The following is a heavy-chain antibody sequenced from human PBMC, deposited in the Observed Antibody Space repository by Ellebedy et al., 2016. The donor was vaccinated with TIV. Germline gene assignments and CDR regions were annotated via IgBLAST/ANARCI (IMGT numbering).Heavy chain of an antibody. CDR2: ISGNGGST. CDR3: AKDGYRSGWYAEFYYYGLDV. V-gene: IGHV3-23*01. Sequence: GESLKISCAASGFTFSSYAMSWVRQAPGKGLEWVSVISGNGGSTYYADSVKGRFTMSRDNSKNTLSLQMNSLRAEDTAVYYCAKDGYRSGWYAEFYYYGLDVWGQGTTVTVSS. CDR1: GFTFSSYA. D-gene: IGHD6-19*01. J-gene: IGHJ6*02.